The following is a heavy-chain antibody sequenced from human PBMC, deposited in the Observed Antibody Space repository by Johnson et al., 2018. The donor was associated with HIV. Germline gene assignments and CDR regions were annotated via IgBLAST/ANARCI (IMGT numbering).Heavy chain of an antibody. D-gene: IGHD5-18*01. CDR2: IYSGGST. V-gene: IGHV3-66*01. J-gene: IGHJ3*02. CDR1: GFTVSTNY. CDR3: LFGGYSYGLAFDI. Sequence: EVQLVESGGGLVQPGGSLRLSCASGFTVSTNYMSWVRQAPGKGLEWVSVIYSGGSTYYADSVKGRFTISRDNSKNTLYLQMNSLRAEDTAVYYCLFGGYSYGLAFDIWGQGTMVTVSS.